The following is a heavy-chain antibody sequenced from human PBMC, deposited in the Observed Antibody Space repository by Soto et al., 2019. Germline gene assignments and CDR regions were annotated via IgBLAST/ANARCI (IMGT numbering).Heavy chain of an antibody. CDR1: GFTLGDYE. CDR3: AREDRHCGGDCNGY. D-gene: IGHD2-21*02. J-gene: IGHJ4*02. V-gene: IGHV3-48*03. Sequence: GGSLRLSCVVSGFTLGDYEMNWVRQAPGKGLEWVSYIDGSGAGVYYADSVKGRFTTSRDNAKNSLYLQMNSLRAEDTAVYYCAREDRHCGGDCNGYWGKGTMVTVSS. CDR2: IDGSGAGV.